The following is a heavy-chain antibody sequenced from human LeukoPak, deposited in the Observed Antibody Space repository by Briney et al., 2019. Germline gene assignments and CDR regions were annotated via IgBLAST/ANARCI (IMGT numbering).Heavy chain of an antibody. D-gene: IGHD3-9*01. J-gene: IGHJ6*03. Sequence: SETLSLTCAVYGGSFSDYYWTWIRQPPGKGLEWIGEINHSGSTNYNPSLKSRVTISVDTSKNQFSLKLSSVTAADTAVYYCARASDILTGYRNYYYYYYMDVWGKGTTVTVSS. CDR2: INHSGST. CDR3: ARASDILTGYRNYYYYYYMDV. V-gene: IGHV4-34*01. CDR1: GGSFSDYY.